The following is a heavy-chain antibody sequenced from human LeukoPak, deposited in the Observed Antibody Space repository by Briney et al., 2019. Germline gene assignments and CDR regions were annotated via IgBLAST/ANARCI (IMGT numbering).Heavy chain of an antibody. V-gene: IGHV4-59*08. CDR2: IHYRGGT. Sequence: SETLSLTCTVSGGSISSHYWSWIRQPPGKGLEWIGYIHYRGGTNYNPSLTGRVTLSEDTSKIQLSLRLNSVTAADTAVYFCARGPWELDFWGQGILVTVSS. CDR1: GGSISSHY. J-gene: IGHJ4*02. D-gene: IGHD1-26*01. CDR3: ARGPWELDF.